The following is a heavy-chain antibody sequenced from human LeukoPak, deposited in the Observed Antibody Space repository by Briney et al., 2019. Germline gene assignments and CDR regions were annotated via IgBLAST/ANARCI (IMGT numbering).Heavy chain of an antibody. V-gene: IGHV4-34*01. Sequence: SETLSLTCAVYGGSFSGYYWSWIRQPPGKGLEWIGEINHSGSTNYNPSLKSRVTISVDTSKNQFSLKLSSVTAADTAVYYCARKGVVPAAMIRGHYFDYWGQGTLVTVSS. CDR2: INHSGST. CDR3: ARKGVVPAAMIRGHYFDY. CDR1: GGSFSGYY. J-gene: IGHJ4*02. D-gene: IGHD2-2*01.